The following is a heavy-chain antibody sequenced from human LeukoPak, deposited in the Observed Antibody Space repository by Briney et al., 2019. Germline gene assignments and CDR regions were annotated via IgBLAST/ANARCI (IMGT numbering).Heavy chain of an antibody. Sequence: SETLSLTCTVSAGSISSYYWSWIRQPPGKGLEWIGYIYYSGSTNYNPSLKSRVTISVDTSKNQFSLKLSSVTAADTAVYYCARDLVQSDYYYYYMDVWGKGTTVTVSS. CDR2: IYYSGST. V-gene: IGHV4-59*01. J-gene: IGHJ6*03. D-gene: IGHD1-1*01. CDR3: ARDLVQSDYYYYYMDV. CDR1: AGSISSYY.